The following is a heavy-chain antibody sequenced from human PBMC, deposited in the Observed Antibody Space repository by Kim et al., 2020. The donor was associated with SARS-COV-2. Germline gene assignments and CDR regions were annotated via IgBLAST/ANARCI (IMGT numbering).Heavy chain of an antibody. D-gene: IGHD6-19*01. CDR2: IWYDGSNK. CDR3: ARDGGEAVAGPVMDV. V-gene: IGHV3-33*01. CDR1: GFTFSSYG. J-gene: IGHJ6*02. Sequence: GGSLRLSCAASGFTFSSYGMHWVRQAPGKGLEWVAVIWYDGSNKYYADSVKGRFTISRDNSKNTLYLQMNSLRAEDTAVYYCARDGGEAVAGPVMDVWGQGTTVTVSS.